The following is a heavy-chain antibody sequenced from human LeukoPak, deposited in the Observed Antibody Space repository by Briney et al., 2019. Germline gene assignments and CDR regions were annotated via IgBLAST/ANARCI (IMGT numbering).Heavy chain of an antibody. CDR3: AKDYVWGSYRYGFDY. J-gene: IGHJ4*02. CDR1: GFTFSIHG. V-gene: IGHV3-30*02. D-gene: IGHD3-16*02. Sequence: PGGSLRLSCAVSGFTFSIHGMHWVRQAPGKGLEWLTFIRFDGSDIYYGDSVKGRFTVSRDNSKNTLYLQMNSLRAEDTAVYYCAKDYVWGSYRYGFDYWGQGTLVTVSS. CDR2: IRFDGSDI.